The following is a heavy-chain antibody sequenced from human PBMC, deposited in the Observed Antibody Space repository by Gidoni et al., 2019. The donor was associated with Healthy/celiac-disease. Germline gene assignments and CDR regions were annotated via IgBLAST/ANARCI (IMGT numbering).Heavy chain of an antibody. CDR1: GGSISSYY. Sequence: QVQLQESGPGLVKPSETLSLTCTVSGGSISSYYWSWIRQPPGKGLEWIGYIYYSGSTNYNPSLKSRVTISVDTSKNQFSLKLSSVTAADTAVYYCARDLKGIGWFDPWGQGTLVTVSS. D-gene: IGHD6-13*01. V-gene: IGHV4-59*01. CDR2: IYYSGST. J-gene: IGHJ5*02. CDR3: ARDLKGIGWFDP.